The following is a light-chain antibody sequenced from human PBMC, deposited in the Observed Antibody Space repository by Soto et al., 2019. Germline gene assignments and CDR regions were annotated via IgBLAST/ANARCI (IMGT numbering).Light chain of an antibody. J-gene: IGLJ1*01. CDR2: EVS. V-gene: IGLV2-14*01. Sequence: QSVLTQPASVSRSPGQSITISCTGTSSDIGYYNYVSWYQQHPGKAPKLMIYEVSNRPSGVSNRFSGSKSANTASLTISGLQSEDEADYYCSSYTTSSTVVFGTGTKVTVL. CDR1: SSDIGYYNY. CDR3: SSYTTSSTVV.